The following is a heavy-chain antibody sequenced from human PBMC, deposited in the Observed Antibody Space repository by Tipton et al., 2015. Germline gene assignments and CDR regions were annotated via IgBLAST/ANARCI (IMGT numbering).Heavy chain of an antibody. V-gene: IGHV4-61*02. J-gene: IGHJ6*02. CDR3: TRDLIAPSTIFPHYAMDV. CDR1: GGSISSGDYY. CDR2: FYSSGST. D-gene: IGHD3-10*02. Sequence: TLSLTCTVSGGSISSGDYYWNWVRQPAGKGLEWIGRFYSSGSTNYNPSLKSRVIISVDTSKNQISLKMSSVTAADTAVYYCTRDLIAPSTIFPHYAMDVWGQGTTVTVSS.